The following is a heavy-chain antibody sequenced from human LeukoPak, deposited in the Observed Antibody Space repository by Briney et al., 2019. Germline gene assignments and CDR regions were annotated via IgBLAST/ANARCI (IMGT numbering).Heavy chain of an antibody. Sequence: SETLSLTCTVSGGSISSSSYYWGWIRQPPGKGLEWIGSIYYSGSTYYNPSLKSRVTISVDTSKNQFSLKLSSVTAADTAVYYCARDLDPKCYYDSSGYSPFDYWGQGTLVTVSS. CDR2: IYYSGST. CDR1: GGSISSSSYY. V-gene: IGHV4-39*07. J-gene: IGHJ4*02. CDR3: ARDLDPKCYYDSSGYSPFDY. D-gene: IGHD3-22*01.